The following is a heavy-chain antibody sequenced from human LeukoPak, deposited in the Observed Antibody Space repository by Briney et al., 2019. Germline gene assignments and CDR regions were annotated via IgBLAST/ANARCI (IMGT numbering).Heavy chain of an antibody. Sequence: GGSLKLSCAASGFTFSGSAMHWVRQASGKGLEWVGRIRSIANSYATLYAASVKGRFTISRDDSKNTAYLQMNTLRPEDTAVYYCARGGTGATDYFDPWGQGTLVSVFS. CDR1: GFTFSGSA. CDR2: IRSIANSYAT. CDR3: ARGGTGATDYFDP. V-gene: IGHV3-73*01. D-gene: IGHD1-1*01. J-gene: IGHJ5*02.